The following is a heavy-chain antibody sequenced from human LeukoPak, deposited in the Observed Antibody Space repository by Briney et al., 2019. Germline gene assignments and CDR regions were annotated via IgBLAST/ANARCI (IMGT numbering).Heavy chain of an antibody. CDR1: GFTFSTYW. Sequence: GGSLRLSCAASGFTFSTYWMTWVRQAPGKGLEWVADIKRDGRDQNYVDSVKGRFTISRDNAKNSLYLQMNSLRAEDTAVYYCARDSGDSGYDIFDYWGQGTLVTVSS. D-gene: IGHD5-12*01. CDR2: IKRDGRDQ. V-gene: IGHV3-7*05. CDR3: ARDSGDSGYDIFDY. J-gene: IGHJ4*02.